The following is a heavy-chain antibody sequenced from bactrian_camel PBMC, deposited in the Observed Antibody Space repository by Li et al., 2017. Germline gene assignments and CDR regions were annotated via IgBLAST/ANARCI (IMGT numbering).Heavy chain of an antibody. CDR2: VSGDGTKQ. Sequence: DVQLVESGGGLAQPGGSLRLSCTTSGFTFSNLYMSWVRQAPGKGLEWVIGVSGDGTKQYYGKGVKGRFTISRDNAKNMVYLQMNDLKPEDTAMYYCNTLPDGIATILQCSLSDWGQGTQVTVS. CDR3: NTLPDGIATILQCSLSD. V-gene: IGHV3S40*01. J-gene: IGHJ4*01. CDR1: GFTFSNLY. D-gene: IGHD4*01.